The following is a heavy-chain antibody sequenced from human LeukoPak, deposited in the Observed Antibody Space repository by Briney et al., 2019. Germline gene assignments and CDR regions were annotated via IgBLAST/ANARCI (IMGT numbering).Heavy chain of an antibody. V-gene: IGHV4-39*07. D-gene: IGHD3-22*01. J-gene: IGHJ4*02. CDR1: GGSISSSSYY. CDR3: ARCRFLKRAYYYDSSLRRGFDY. Sequence: PSETLSLTCTVSGGSISSSSYYWGWIRQPPGKGLEWIGSIYYSGSTYYNPSLKSRVTISVDTSKNQFSLKLSSVTAADTAVYYCARCRFLKRAYYYDSSLRRGFDYWGQGTLVTVSS. CDR2: IYYSGST.